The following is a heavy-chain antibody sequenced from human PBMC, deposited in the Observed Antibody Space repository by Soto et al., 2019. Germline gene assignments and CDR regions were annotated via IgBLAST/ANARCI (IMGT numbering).Heavy chain of an antibody. J-gene: IGHJ4*02. CDR2: ISGSAGST. V-gene: IGHV3-23*01. CDR3: ARGGHYDGVSYHPVGFDY. Sequence: GSLRLSWVASGFTFNNYAMNWVRQAPGKGLEWVSSISGSAGSTYYADSVKGRFTISRENAKNSLYLQMNSLRAGDTAVYYCARGGHYDGVSYHPVGFDYWGQGTQVTVSS. D-gene: IGHD3-16*01. CDR1: GFTFNNYA.